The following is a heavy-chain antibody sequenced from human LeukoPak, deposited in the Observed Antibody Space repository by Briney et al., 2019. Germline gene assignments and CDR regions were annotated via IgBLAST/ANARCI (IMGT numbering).Heavy chain of an antibody. CDR3: ARDSLGRAATGIAMDY. D-gene: IGHD6-13*01. CDR1: GFIVSSKY. V-gene: IGHV3-66*01. CDR2: IYSGGST. Sequence: GGSLRLSCAASGFIVSSKYMSWVRQAPGKGLEWVSVIYSGGSTHYADSVKGRFTISRDNSKNMLYLQMNSLRAEDTAVYYCARDSLGRAATGIAMDYWGQGTLVTVSS. J-gene: IGHJ4*02.